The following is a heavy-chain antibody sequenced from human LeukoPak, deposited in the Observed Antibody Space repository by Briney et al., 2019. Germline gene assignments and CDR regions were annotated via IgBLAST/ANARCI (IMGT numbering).Heavy chain of an antibody. V-gene: IGHV4-59*08. CDR3: ARHQLDSSSWYWRLDAFDI. CDR2: IYYSGST. J-gene: IGHJ3*02. Sequence: PSETLSLTCTVSGGSISSYYWSWIREPPGKGLELIGYIYYSGSTNYNPSLKSRVTISVDTSKNQFSLKLSSVTAADTAVYYCARHQLDSSSWYWRLDAFDIWGQGTMVTVSS. CDR1: GGSISSYY. D-gene: IGHD6-13*01.